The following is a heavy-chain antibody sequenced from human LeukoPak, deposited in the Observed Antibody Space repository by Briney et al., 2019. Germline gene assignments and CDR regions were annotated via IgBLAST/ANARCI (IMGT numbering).Heavy chain of an antibody. Sequence: GGSLRLSCAASGFTVSSNYMSWVRQAPGKGLEWVSVIYSGGSTYYADSVKGRFTISRDNSKNTLYLQMNSLRAEDTAVYYRATVGPAAVDAFDIWGQGTMVTGSS. D-gene: IGHD6-13*01. CDR3: ATVGPAAVDAFDI. CDR2: IYSGGST. J-gene: IGHJ3*02. CDR1: GFTVSSNY. V-gene: IGHV3-53*01.